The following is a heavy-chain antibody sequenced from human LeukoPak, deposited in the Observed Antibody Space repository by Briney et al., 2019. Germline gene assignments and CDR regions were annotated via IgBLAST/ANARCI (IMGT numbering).Heavy chain of an antibody. CDR1: GFPFDDYG. CDR3: ARGYYDFFYYYYYMDV. D-gene: IGHD3-3*01. V-gene: IGHV3-20*04. J-gene: IGHJ6*03. CDR2: INWNGGST. Sequence: GGSLSLSCAASGFPFDDYGMSWVRPAPGKGLEWVSGINWNGGSTGYADSVKGRFTISRDNAKNSLYLQMNSLRAEDTALYYCARGYYDFFYYYYYMDVWGKGTTVTVSS.